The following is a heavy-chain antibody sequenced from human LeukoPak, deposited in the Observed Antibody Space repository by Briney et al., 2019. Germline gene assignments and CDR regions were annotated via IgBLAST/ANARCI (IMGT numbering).Heavy chain of an antibody. J-gene: IGHJ6*02. Sequence: ASVKVSCKASGYTFTGYYMHWVRQAPGQGLEWMGWINPNSGGTNYGQKFQGRVTMTRDTSISTAYMELSRLRSDDTAVYYCARGSYGDALYYGMDVWGQGTTVTVSS. CDR2: INPNSGGT. V-gene: IGHV1-2*02. D-gene: IGHD4-17*01. CDR1: GYTFTGYY. CDR3: ARGSYGDALYYGMDV.